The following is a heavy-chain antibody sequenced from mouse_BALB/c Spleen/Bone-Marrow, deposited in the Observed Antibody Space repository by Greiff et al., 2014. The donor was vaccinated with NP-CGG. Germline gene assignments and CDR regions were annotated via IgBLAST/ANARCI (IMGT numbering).Heavy chain of an antibody. CDR1: GYPFGSYW. CDR2: IYPGDGET. CDR3: ARKYGDY. Sequence: QVQLQQSGAELVRPGSSVKISCKASGYPFGSYWMSWVKQRPGQGLEWIGQIYPGDGETNYNGKFKGNATLTADKSSSTAYMQLISLTSEDSAVYFCARKYGDYWGQGTTLTVSS. D-gene: IGHD2-10*02. J-gene: IGHJ2*01. V-gene: IGHV1-80*01.